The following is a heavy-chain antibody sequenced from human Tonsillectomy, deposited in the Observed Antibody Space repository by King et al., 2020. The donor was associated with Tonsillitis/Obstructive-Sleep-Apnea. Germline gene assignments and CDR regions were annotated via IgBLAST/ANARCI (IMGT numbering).Heavy chain of an antibody. D-gene: IGHD3-3*01. V-gene: IGHV4-39*01. CDR2: IYYSGST. Sequence: LQLQESGPGLVKPSETLSLTCTVSGGSISSSSYYWGWIRQPPGKGREWIGSIYYSGSTYYNPSLKSRVTISVDTSKNQFSLKLSSVTAADTAVYYCAIKVDDFWSGGNWFDPWGQGTLVTVSS. J-gene: IGHJ5*02. CDR3: AIKVDDFWSGGNWFDP. CDR1: GGSISSSSYY.